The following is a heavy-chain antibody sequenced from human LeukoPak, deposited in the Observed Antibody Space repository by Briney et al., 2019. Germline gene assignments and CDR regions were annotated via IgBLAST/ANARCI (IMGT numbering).Heavy chain of an antibody. Sequence: GGSLRLSCTASGFTFSNYWMMWVRQAPGKGLEWVANINEDGSEKYYADSVEGRFTISRDNAKNSLDLQMNSLRADDTAIYYCARTKIDYWGQGTLVTVSS. V-gene: IGHV3-7*01. CDR1: GFTFSNYW. CDR2: INEDGSEK. J-gene: IGHJ4*02. D-gene: IGHD2-8*01. CDR3: ARTKIDY.